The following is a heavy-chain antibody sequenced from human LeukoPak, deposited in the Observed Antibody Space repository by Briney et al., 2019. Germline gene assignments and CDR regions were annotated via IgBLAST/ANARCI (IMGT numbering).Heavy chain of an antibody. CDR3: ARSTAARTFDY. J-gene: IGHJ4*02. CDR1: GFTFSRYW. Sequence: GGSMSLSSAATGFTFSRYWMDWVSQAPGKGLVRGSRINSDGSITNYADSVKGRFTTSRDNAKNTRYLQINSLRAEDTAVYYSARSTAARTFDYWGQGTLVTVSS. CDR2: INSDGSIT. V-gene: IGHV3-74*01. D-gene: IGHD6-6*01.